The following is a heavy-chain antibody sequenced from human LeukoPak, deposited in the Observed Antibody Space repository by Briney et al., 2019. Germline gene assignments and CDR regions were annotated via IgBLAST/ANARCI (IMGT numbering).Heavy chain of an antibody. Sequence: GGSLRLSCAASGFTFSSYTMNWVRRAPGKGLEWVANIKQDGSEKYYVDSVKGRFTISRDNAKNSLYLQMNSLRAEDTALYYCARLRYNDFWSGHWKYYYYMDVWGKGTTVTVSS. D-gene: IGHD3-3*01. CDR2: IKQDGSEK. CDR1: GFTFSSYT. CDR3: ARLRYNDFWSGHWKYYYYMDV. J-gene: IGHJ6*03. V-gene: IGHV3-7*01.